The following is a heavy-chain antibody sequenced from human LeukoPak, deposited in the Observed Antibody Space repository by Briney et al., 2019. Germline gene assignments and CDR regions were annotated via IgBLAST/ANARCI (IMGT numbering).Heavy chain of an antibody. J-gene: IGHJ4*02. V-gene: IGHV3-15*01. CDR1: RFTFSNVW. CDR2: TKSKTDGGTT. CDR3: SASPPGYRYGPTFDY. Sequence: GGSLRLSCAAYRFTFSNVWMSCVRHAPGRGLEWVGRTKSKTDGGTTDYAAPVQGRFTISRDDSKNKVYLQMNSLKTEDTAVYYCSASPPGYRYGPTFDYWGQGTLVSVST. D-gene: IGHD5-18*01.